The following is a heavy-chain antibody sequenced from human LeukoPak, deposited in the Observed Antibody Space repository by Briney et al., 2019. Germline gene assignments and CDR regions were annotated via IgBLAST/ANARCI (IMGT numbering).Heavy chain of an antibody. CDR3: ARGLGYCSGGSCSHFDY. V-gene: IGHV1-8*02. CDR2: MNPNSGNT. D-gene: IGHD2-15*01. CDR1: GYTFTSYD. Sequence: EASVKVSCKASGYTFTSYDINWVRQATGQGLEWMGWMNPNSGNTGYAQKFQGRVTMTTNTSISTAYMELSSLRSEDTAVYYCARGLGYCSGGSCSHFDYWGQGTVVTVSS. J-gene: IGHJ4*02.